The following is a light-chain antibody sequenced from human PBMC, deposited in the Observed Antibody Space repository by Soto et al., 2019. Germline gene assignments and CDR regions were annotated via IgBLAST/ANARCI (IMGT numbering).Light chain of an antibody. CDR1: SSDIGSYDL. J-gene: IGLJ1*01. V-gene: IGLV2-23*02. CDR2: EVI. Sequence: QSALTQPASVSGSPGQSITIPCTGASSDIGSYDLVSWYQHLPDKAPRLIIYEVITRPSGVSPRFSGSKSGNTASLTISGLHTEDEGDYYCCSYGGSGTFYDFGTGTKVPVL. CDR3: CSYGGSGTFYD.